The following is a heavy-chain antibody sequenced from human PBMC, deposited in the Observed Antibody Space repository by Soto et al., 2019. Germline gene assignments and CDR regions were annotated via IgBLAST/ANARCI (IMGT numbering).Heavy chain of an antibody. D-gene: IGHD6-19*01. Sequence: GRFTISRDNAKNSLYLQMNSLRAEDTAVYYCARESGIAMAGTDIDYWGQGALVTVSS. CDR3: ARESGIAMAGTDIDY. V-gene: IGHV3-11*05. J-gene: IGHJ4*02.